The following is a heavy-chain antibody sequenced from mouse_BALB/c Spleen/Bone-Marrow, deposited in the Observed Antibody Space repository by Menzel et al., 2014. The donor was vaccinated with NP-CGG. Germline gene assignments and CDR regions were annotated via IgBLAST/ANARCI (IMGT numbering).Heavy chain of an antibody. J-gene: IGHJ4*01. CDR2: ISSGGST. CDR1: GFTFSSYA. D-gene: IGHD2-10*02. CDR3: AREEYGQKVYAMDY. V-gene: IGHV5-6-5*01. Sequence: EVQGVESGGGLVKPGGSLKLSCAASGFTFSSYAMPWVRQTPEKRLEWVASISSGGSTYYPDSVKGRFTISRDNARNILYLQMSSLRSEDTAVYYCAREEYGQKVYAMDYWGQGTSVTVSS.